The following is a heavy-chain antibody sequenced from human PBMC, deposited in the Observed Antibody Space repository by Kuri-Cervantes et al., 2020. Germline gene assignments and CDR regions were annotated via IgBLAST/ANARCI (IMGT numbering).Heavy chain of an antibody. CDR1: GGSISSYY. Sequence: SETLSLTCTVSGGSISSYYWSWIRQPPGKGLEWIGYVYYSGSTKYNPSLKSRVTISVDTSKNQFSLKLTSVTAADTAVYYCARGRNSGLSSAFDVWGQGTMVTVSS. V-gene: IGHV4-59*01. CDR2: VYYSGST. J-gene: IGHJ3*01. CDR3: ARGRNSGLSSAFDV. D-gene: IGHD6-19*01.